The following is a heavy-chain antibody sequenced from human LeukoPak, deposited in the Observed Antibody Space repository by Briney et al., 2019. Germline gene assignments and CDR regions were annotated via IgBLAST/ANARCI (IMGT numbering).Heavy chain of an antibody. CDR1: GGSISSYY. CDR2: IYYSGST. D-gene: IGHD5-24*01. V-gene: IGHV4-59*01. CDR3: ARGGLQFWSDYYYMDV. Sequence: PSEPLSLTCTVSGGSISSYYWSWIRQPPGKGLEWIGYIYYSGSTNYNPSLKSRVTISVDTSKNQFSLKLSSVTAADTAVYYCARGGLQFWSDYYYMDVWGKGTTVTISS. J-gene: IGHJ6*03.